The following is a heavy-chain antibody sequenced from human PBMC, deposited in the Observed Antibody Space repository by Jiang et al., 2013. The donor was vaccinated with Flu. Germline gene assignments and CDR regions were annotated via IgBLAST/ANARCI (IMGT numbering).Heavy chain of an antibody. CDR3: ARESGVDQTRTLSDY. V-gene: IGHV4-38-2*02. Sequence: LLKPSETLSLTCAVSGYSISSGYYWGWIRQPPGKGLEWIGSIYHSGSTYYNPSLKSRVTISVDTSKNQFSLKLSSVTAADTAVYYCARESGVDQTRTLSDYWGQGTLVTGLL. CDR1: GYSISSGYY. D-gene: IGHD1-26*01. CDR2: IYHSGST. J-gene: IGHJ4*02.